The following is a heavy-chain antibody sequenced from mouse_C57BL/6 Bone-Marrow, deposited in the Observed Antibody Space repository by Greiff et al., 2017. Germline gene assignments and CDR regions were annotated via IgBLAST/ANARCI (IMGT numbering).Heavy chain of an antibody. D-gene: IGHD1-1*01. CDR3: ARGTVVATFYWYFDV. J-gene: IGHJ1*03. CDR1: GFTFSSYA. CDR2: ISSGSSTI. V-gene: IGHV5-17*01. Sequence: EVKLVESGGGLVKPGGSLKLSCAASGFTFSSYAMSWVRQTPEKRLEWVAYISSGSSTIYYADTVKGRFTISRDNAKNTLFLQMTSLRSEDTAMYYCARGTVVATFYWYFDVWGTGTTVTVSS.